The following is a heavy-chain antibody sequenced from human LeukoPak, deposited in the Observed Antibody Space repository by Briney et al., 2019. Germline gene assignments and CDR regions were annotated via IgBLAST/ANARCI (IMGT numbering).Heavy chain of an antibody. Sequence: SETLSLTCTVSGGSISSYQWSWIRQPPGKGLEWIGYISYSGFTNYNPSLKSRVTISLDTSKNQFSLKLTSVTAADTAVYYCAGHHPRNTVDFWGREPWSPSPQ. V-gene: IGHV4-59*08. CDR3: AGHHPRNTVDF. J-gene: IGHJ4*02. CDR1: GGSISSYQ. CDR2: ISYSGFT. D-gene: IGHD2/OR15-2a*01.